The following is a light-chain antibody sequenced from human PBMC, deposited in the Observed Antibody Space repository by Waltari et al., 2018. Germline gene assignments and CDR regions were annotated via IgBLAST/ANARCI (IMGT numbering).Light chain of an antibody. CDR1: TSDVGSYNL. CDR2: EGT. Sequence: QSALTQPASVSGSPGQSITISSTGTTSDVGSYNLVSWYQHHPGTAPKLMIYEGTKRRSGVSDRFSGSKSGNSASLTISGLQAEDEGDYYCCSYATSGTFGVFGGGTKLTVL. J-gene: IGLJ3*02. CDR3: CSYATSGTFGV. V-gene: IGLV2-23*03.